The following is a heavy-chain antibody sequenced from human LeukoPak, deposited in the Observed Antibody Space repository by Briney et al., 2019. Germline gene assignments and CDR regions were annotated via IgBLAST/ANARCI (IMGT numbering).Heavy chain of an antibody. Sequence: GVSLRLSRAASGFTLSSYWVHWVRQAPGKGLVCVSRISSDGTITNYADSVKGRFTISRDNAKNTLYLQMNSLRVEDTAVYYCARFSPPPTWGQGTLVT. CDR1: GFTLSSYW. CDR3: ARFSPPPT. J-gene: IGHJ4*02. CDR2: ISSDGTIT. V-gene: IGHV3-74*01.